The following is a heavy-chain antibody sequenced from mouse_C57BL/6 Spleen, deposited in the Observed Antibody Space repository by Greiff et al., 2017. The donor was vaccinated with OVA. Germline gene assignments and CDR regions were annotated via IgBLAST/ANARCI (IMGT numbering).Heavy chain of an antibody. D-gene: IGHD4-1*01. CDR1: GFTFTDYY. J-gene: IGHJ2*01. CDR2: IRNKANGYTT. V-gene: IGHV7-3*01. Sequence: EVKLQESGGGLVQPGGSLSLSCAASGFTFTDYYMSWVRQPPGKALEWLGFIRNKANGYTTEYSASVKGRFTISRDNSQSILYLQMNALRAEDSATYYCARYHWDSYYFDYWGQGTTLTVSS. CDR3: ARYHWDSYYFDY.